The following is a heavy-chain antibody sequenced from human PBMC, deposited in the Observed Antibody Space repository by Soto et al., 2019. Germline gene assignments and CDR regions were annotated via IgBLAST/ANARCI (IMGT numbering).Heavy chain of an antibody. Sequence: EVQLLESGGGLVQPGGSLRLSCVASGFTFSSYAMRWVRQAPGKGLEWVSAISGSGGSTYYADSVKGRFTISRDNAKNTLYIKMNSLRAEDTAVYYCARRGSGSYYYYWGQGTLVTVSS. CDR1: GFTFSSYA. J-gene: IGHJ4*02. CDR2: ISGSGGST. V-gene: IGHV3-23*01. CDR3: ARRGSGSYYYY. D-gene: IGHD1-26*01.